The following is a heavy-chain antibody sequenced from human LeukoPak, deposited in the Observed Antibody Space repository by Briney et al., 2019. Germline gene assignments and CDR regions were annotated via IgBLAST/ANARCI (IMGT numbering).Heavy chain of an antibody. Sequence: PSETLSLTCTVSGGSISSSSYYWGWIRQPPGKGLEWIGSIYYSGSTYYNPSLKSRVTISVDTSKNQFSLKLSSVTAADTAVYYCARGPTYYYDSSGYLSSYYFDYWGQGTLVTVSS. D-gene: IGHD3-22*01. J-gene: IGHJ4*02. CDR2: IYYSGST. V-gene: IGHV4-39*07. CDR3: ARGPTYYYDSSGYLSSYYFDY. CDR1: GGSISSSSYY.